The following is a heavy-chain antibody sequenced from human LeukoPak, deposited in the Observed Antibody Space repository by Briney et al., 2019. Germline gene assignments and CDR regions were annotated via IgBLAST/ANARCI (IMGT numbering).Heavy chain of an antibody. Sequence: GGSLRLSCAASGFTFSSYWMSWVRQAPGKGLEWVGFIRSKAYGGTTEYAASVKGRFTISRDDSKSIAYLQMNSLKTEDTAVYYCTRVPRYYYYYYMDVWGKGTTVTISS. CDR3: TRVPRYYYYYYMDV. J-gene: IGHJ6*03. V-gene: IGHV3-49*04. CDR1: GFTFSSYW. CDR2: IRSKAYGGTT.